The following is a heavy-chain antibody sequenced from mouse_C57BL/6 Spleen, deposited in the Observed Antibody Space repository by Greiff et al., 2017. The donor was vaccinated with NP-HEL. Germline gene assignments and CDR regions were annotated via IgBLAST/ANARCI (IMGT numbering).Heavy chain of an antibody. D-gene: IGHD2-4*01. CDR3: ARSHDDYDGDWYYDV. Sequence: QVQLQQPGAELVKPGASVKMSCKASGYTFTSYWITWVKQRPGQGLEWIGDIYPGSGSTNYNEKFKSKATLTVDTSSSTAYMQLSSLTSEDSAVYYCARSHDDYDGDWYYDVWGTGTTVTVSS. V-gene: IGHV1-55*01. CDR1: GYTFTSYW. CDR2: IYPGSGST. J-gene: IGHJ1*03.